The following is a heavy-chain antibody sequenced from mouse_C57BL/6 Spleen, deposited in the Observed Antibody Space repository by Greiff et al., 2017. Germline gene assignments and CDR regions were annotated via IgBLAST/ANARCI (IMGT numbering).Heavy chain of an antibody. CDR2: ISSGGSYT. J-gene: IGHJ1*03. D-gene: IGHD2-4*01. V-gene: IGHV5-6*02. Sequence: GMLVESGGDLVKPGGSLKLSCAASGFTFSSYGMSWVRQTPDKRLEWVATISSGGSYTYYPDSVKGRFTISRDNAQNTLYLQMSSLKSEDTAMDYCATDYDGYFDVWGTGTTVTVSS. CDR3: ATDYDGYFDV. CDR1: GFTFSSYG.